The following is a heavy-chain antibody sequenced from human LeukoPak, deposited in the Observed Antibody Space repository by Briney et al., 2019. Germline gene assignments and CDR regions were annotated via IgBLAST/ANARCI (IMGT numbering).Heavy chain of an antibody. CDR2: IKEGGSEK. CDR3: VRNDGGAFDI. Sequence: QPGGSLRLSCAASGFTFSNFWMRWIRQAPGNGLEWVASIKEGGSEKYYVDSVKGRFTISRDNAKNSLYLHMNSLRAEDTAVYYCVRNDGGAFDIWGQGTMVTVSS. V-gene: IGHV3-7*04. D-gene: IGHD4-23*01. J-gene: IGHJ3*02. CDR1: GFTFSNFW.